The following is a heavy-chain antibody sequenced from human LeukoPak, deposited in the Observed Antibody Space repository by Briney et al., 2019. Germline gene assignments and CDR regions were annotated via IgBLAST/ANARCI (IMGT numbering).Heavy chain of an antibody. CDR2: IGTAGDT. CDR1: GLTFNSYD. J-gene: IGHJ4*02. D-gene: IGHD6-13*01. CDR3: ARGSARIAEDYFDY. V-gene: IGHV3-13*01. Sequence: LRLSCAACGLTFNSYDMQWVRQATGKDLEWVSAIGTAGDTYYPGSVKGRFTISRDNAKNSLYLQMNSLRAEDTAVYYCARGSARIAEDYFDYWGQGNLVTVSS.